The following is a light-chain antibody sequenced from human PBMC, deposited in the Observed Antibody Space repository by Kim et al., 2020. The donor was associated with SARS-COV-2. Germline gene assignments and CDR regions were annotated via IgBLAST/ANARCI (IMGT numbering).Light chain of an antibody. CDR3: QQYDGAYT. V-gene: IGKV3-20*01. Sequence: YVAPGDRATLACRTSEIVSSSHFAWDQQKPGQAPRLLINAVSNRATGIPDRFIGSGSGTDFTLTISRLEPEDFAMYYCQQYDGAYTFGQGTKLEI. CDR1: EIVSSSH. J-gene: IGKJ2*01. CDR2: AVS.